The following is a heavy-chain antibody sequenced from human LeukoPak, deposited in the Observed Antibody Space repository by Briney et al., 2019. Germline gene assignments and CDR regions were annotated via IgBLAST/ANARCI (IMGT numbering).Heavy chain of an antibody. J-gene: IGHJ6*03. V-gene: IGHV4-59*01. Sequence: SETLSLTCTVSGGSISSYSWSWVRQAPGMGLEWIGYVHYSGSPNCNPSLKSRVTMSVDTSKNQFSLELSSVTAADTAVYYCARGQRGQQLVPFSRVYYYYYYMDVWGKGTTVTVSS. CDR3: ARGQRGQQLVPFSRVYYYYYYMDV. D-gene: IGHD6-13*01. CDR2: VHYSGSP. CDR1: GGSISSYS.